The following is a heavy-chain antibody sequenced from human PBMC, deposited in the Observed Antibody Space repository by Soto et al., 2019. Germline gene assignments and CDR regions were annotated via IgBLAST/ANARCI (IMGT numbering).Heavy chain of an antibody. CDR2: IYAGGNT. V-gene: IGHV3-53*02. J-gene: IGHJ2*01. CDR1: GLTVSTSY. Sequence: EVQLVETGGGLIQPGGSLRLSCAASGLTVSTSYMNWVRQAPGKGLEWVSVIYAGGNTYYSDSVKGRFTISRDNSKNTLYIQINSLRDEDTALYYCARDGPPATFGVKYGWYFDLGGRGTLVTVSS. D-gene: IGHD2-8*01. CDR3: ARDGPPATFGVKYGWYFDL.